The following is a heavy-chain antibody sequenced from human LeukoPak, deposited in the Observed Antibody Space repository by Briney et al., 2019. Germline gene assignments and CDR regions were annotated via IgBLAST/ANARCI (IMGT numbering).Heavy chain of an antibody. CDR1: GGSISSYY. CDR3: ARFLRRITMVRGIHDAFDI. V-gene: IGHV4-59*01. Sequence: SETLSLTCTVSGGSISSYYWSWIRQPPGKGLEWLGYIYYSGSTNYNPSLKSRVTISVDTSKNQFSLKLSSVTAADTAVYYCARFLRRITMVRGIHDAFDIWGQGTMVTVSS. CDR2: IYYSGST. D-gene: IGHD3-10*01. J-gene: IGHJ3*02.